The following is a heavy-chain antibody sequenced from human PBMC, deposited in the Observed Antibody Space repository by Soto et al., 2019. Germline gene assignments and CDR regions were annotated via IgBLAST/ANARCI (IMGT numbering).Heavy chain of an antibody. V-gene: IGHV6-1*01. CDR2: IYYRSKWYN. D-gene: IGHD1-26*01. Sequence: SQTLSLTCAISGDSVSSHSVAWNWIRQSPSRGLEWLGRIYYRSKWYNDYAVSVKSRITINPDTSKNQFSLQLNSVTPEDTAVYYCARTSWELLNSDYWGQGMLVTDSS. J-gene: IGHJ4*02. CDR1: GDSVSSHSVA. CDR3: ARTSWELLNSDY.